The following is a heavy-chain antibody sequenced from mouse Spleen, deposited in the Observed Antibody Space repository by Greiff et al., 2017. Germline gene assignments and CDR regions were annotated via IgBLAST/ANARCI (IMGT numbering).Heavy chain of an antibody. CDR2: ISDGGSYT. CDR1: GFTFSSYA. V-gene: IGHV5-4*01. CDR3: ARDEITTPYFDY. D-gene: IGHD1-1*01. Sequence: DVHLVESGGGLVKPGGSLKLSCAASGFTFSSYAMSWVRQTPEKRLEWVATISDGGSYTYYPDNVKGRFTISRDNAKNNLYLQMSHLKSEDTAMYYCARDEITTPYFDYWGQGTTLTVSS. J-gene: IGHJ2*01.